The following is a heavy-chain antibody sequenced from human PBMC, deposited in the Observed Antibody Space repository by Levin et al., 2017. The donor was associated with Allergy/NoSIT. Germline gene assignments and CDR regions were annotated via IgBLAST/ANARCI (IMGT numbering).Heavy chain of an antibody. Sequence: GESLKISCAASGFTVSSNYMSWVRQAPGKGLEWVSVIYSGGSTYYADSVKGRFTISRDNSKNTLYLQMNSLRAEDTAVYYCAFSVAAREKYFDYWGQGTLVTVSS. CDR1: GFTVSSNY. CDR2: IYSGGST. J-gene: IGHJ4*02. CDR3: AFSVAAREKYFDY. V-gene: IGHV3-53*01. D-gene: IGHD6-19*01.